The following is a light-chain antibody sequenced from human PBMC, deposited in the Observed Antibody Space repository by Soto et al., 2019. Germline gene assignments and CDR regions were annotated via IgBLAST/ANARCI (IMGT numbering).Light chain of an antibody. CDR1: ESLSPHS. J-gene: IGKJ5*01. V-gene: IGKV3-20*01. CDR3: QQYDNSPIT. CDR2: GPF. Sequence: TQSPGTLSLSPGETATLSYRASESLSPHSIAWYQQTPGQAPRLLIYGPFSRATGIPDRFSGTGSETDFTLTISRLEPEDFAVYYCQQYDNSPITFGQGTRLEIK.